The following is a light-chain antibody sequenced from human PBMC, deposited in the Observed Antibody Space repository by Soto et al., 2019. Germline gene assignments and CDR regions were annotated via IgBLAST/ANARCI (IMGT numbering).Light chain of an antibody. Sequence: QSVLTQPPSASGTPGQRVTISCSGSSSNIGSNTVNWYQQLPGTAPKLLIYSNNQRPSGVPDRFSGSKSGTSASLAISGLQSEDEADYYCSLYTSENTDVFGTGTKLTVL. CDR3: SLYTSENTDV. V-gene: IGLV1-44*01. CDR1: SSNIGSNT. CDR2: SNN. J-gene: IGLJ1*01.